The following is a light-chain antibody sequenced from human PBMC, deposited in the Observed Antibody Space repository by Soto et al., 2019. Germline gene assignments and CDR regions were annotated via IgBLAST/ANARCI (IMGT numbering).Light chain of an antibody. CDR2: AAS. CDR3: QPHDCYSA. V-gene: IGKV1-9*01. J-gene: IGKJ5*01. Sequence: DIQLTQSPSFLSASVGDRVTITCRASQGISSYLAWYQQKPGKAPKLLIYAASTLQSGDPTRFSSSGSGTEFTLTISSLQPADCATYYCQPHDCYSACVPGTRMEIK. CDR1: QGISSY.